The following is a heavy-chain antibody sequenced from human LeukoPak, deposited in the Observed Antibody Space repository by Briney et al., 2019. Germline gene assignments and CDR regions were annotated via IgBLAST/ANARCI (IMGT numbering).Heavy chain of an antibody. Sequence: GGSLRLSCAASGFTFSSYWMSWVRQAPGKGLEWVANIKQDGSEKYYVDSVKGRFTISRDNAKNSLYLQMNGLRAEDTAVYYCAREFRDCTGTSCYAYWYFDLWGRGTLVTVSS. D-gene: IGHD2-2*01. CDR1: GFTFSSYW. CDR3: AREFRDCTGTSCYAYWYFDL. J-gene: IGHJ2*01. CDR2: IKQDGSEK. V-gene: IGHV3-7*01.